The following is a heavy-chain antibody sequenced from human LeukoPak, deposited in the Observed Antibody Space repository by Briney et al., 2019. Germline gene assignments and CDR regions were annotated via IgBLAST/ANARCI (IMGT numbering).Heavy chain of an antibody. CDR1: GFTFSNYN. Sequence: PGGSLRLSCAASGFTFSNYNMNWVRQAPGKGLEWISSISSSSIYIYYADSVKGRFTISRDNAKNSLFLQMNSLRAEDTAVYYCAREGDGYNSPIDYWGQGTLVTVSS. V-gene: IGHV3-21*01. J-gene: IGHJ4*02. CDR2: ISSSSIYI. D-gene: IGHD5-24*01. CDR3: AREGDGYNSPIDY.